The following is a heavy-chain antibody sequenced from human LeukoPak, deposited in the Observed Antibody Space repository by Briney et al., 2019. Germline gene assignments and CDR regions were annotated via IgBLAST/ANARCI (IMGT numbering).Heavy chain of an antibody. J-gene: IGHJ4*02. CDR3: VRGGFYRYSGTSGDY. Sequence: GGSLRLSCAASGFIFSNYWMQRVRQAPGKGLEWVANIRQDGSETYYVDSVKGRFTISRDNAKNSLYLQMNSLRAEDTAVYYCVRGGFYRYSGTSGDYWGQGSQVTVSS. CDR2: IRQDGSET. CDR1: GFIFSNYW. D-gene: IGHD1-26*01. V-gene: IGHV3-7*01.